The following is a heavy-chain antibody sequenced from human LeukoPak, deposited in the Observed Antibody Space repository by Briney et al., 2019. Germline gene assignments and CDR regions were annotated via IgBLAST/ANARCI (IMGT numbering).Heavy chain of an antibody. V-gene: IGHV5-51*01. D-gene: IGHD2-21*01. CDR1: GYRFTNYW. Sequence: GESLKISCKGSGYRFTNYWIAWVRQMPGKGLEWMGIIYPGDSDTRYSPSFQGQVTISVDKSISTAYLQWSSLKASDNRIFYCARPGEGRTGAFDLWGQGTIVTVSS. J-gene: IGHJ3*01. CDR3: ARPGEGRTGAFDL. CDR2: IYPGDSDT.